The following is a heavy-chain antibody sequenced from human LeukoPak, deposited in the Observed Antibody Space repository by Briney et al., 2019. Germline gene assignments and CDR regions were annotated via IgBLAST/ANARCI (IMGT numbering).Heavy chain of an antibody. CDR1: GYTFTSYD. Sequence: ASVKVSCKASGYTFTSYDINWVRQATGQGLEWMGWMNPNSGNTGYAQKFQGRVTMTRNTSISTAYMELSSLRSEDTAVYYCARGYSGYHEYYYYYYYIDVWGKGTTVTVSS. CDR2: MNPNSGNT. D-gene: IGHD5-12*01. V-gene: IGHV1-8*01. J-gene: IGHJ6*03. CDR3: ARGYSGYHEYYYYYYYIDV.